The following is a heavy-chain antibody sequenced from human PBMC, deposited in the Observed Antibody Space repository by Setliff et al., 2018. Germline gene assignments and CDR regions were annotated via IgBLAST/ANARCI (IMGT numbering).Heavy chain of an antibody. J-gene: IGHJ3*02. Sequence: ESLKISCKGSGYSFTSYWIGWVRQMPGKGLEWMGIIYPGDSDTRYSPSFQGQVTISADKSISTAYLQWSSLKASDTAMYYCARSHYYDSSGYYPDYDAFDIWGQGTMVTVSS. CDR3: ARSHYYDSSGYYPDYDAFDI. V-gene: IGHV5-51*01. D-gene: IGHD3-22*01. CDR1: GYSFTSYW. CDR2: IYPGDSDT.